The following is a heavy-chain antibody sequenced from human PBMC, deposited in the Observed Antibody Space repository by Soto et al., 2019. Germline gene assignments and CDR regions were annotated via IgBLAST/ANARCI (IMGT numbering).Heavy chain of an antibody. J-gene: IGHJ6*03. V-gene: IGHV4-59*01. CDR3: ARLRFLEWLFPANMDV. CDR1: GGSISSYY. D-gene: IGHD3-3*01. Sequence: SETLSLTCTVSGGSISSYYWSWIRQPPGKGLEWIGYIYYSGSTNYNPSLKSRVTISVDTSKNQFSLKLSSVTAADTAVYYCARLRFLEWLFPANMDVWGKGTTVTVSS. CDR2: IYYSGST.